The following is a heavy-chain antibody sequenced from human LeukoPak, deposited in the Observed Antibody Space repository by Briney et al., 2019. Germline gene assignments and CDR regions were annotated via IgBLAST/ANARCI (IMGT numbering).Heavy chain of an antibody. D-gene: IGHD2-2*01. CDR3: ARDRRTAAIVYYYYGMDV. V-gene: IGHV4-34*01. CDR1: GGSFSGYY. CDR2: INHSGST. J-gene: IGHJ6*02. Sequence: SETLSLTCAVYGGSFSGYYWSWIRQPPGKGLEWIGEINHSGSTNYNPSLKSRVTISVDTSKSQFSLKLSSVTAADTAVYYCARDRRTAAIVYYYYGMDVWGQGTTVTVSS.